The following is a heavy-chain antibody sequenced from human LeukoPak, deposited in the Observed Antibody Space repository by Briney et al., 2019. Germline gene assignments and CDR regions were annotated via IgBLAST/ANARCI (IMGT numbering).Heavy chain of an antibody. J-gene: IGHJ5*02. D-gene: IGHD6-6*01. Sequence: VASLKVSCKASGYTFTDYYVHWIRQAPGQGLEWIGLINSNTGGTYVAQKFQGRVTMTRDTSIITAYMELSRLTSDDTTVYYCARGWQINSSGGFVDPWGQGTLVTVSS. CDR3: ARGWQINSSGGFVDP. CDR1: GYTFTDYY. V-gene: IGHV1-2*02. CDR2: INSNTGGT.